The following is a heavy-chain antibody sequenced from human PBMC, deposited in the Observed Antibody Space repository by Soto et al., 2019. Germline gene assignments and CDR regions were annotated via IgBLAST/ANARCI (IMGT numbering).Heavy chain of an antibody. CDR1: GFTVDDYA. J-gene: IGHJ6*02. V-gene: IGHV3-9*01. CDR3: VKGRGSYFVYFGLDV. CDR2: IDWNGGST. Sequence: EVQLVESGGGLVQPGRSLRLSCVASGFTVDDYAMHWVRQTPGKGLEWVSSIDWNGGSTAYADSVKGRFTISRDNARNSLYLQMNSLRPEDTALYYCVKGRGSYFVYFGLDVWGQGTTVTVYS. D-gene: IGHD1-26*01.